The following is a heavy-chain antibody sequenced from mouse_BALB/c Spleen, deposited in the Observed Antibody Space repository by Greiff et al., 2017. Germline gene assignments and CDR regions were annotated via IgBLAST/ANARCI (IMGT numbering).Heavy chain of an antibody. D-gene: IGHD1-1*01. Sequence: VQLQQSGAELVRPGVSVKISCKGSGYTFTDYAMHWVKQSHAKSLEWIGVISTYYGDASYNQKFKGKATMTVDKSSSTAYMELARLTSEDSAIYYCARSRGSSPFAYWGQGTLVTGSA. V-gene: IGHV1S137*01. CDR3: ARSRGSSPFAY. CDR2: ISTYYGDA. CDR1: GYTFTDYA. J-gene: IGHJ3*01.